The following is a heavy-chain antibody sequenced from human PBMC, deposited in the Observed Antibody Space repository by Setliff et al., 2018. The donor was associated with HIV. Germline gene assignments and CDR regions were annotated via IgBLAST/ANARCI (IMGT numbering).Heavy chain of an antibody. CDR1: GGSFSGYY. J-gene: IGHJ3*02. CDR2: INHSGST. Sequence: SETLSLTCAVYGGSFSGYYWNWIRQPPGKGLEWIGEINHSGSTNYNPSLKSRVTISVDTSKNQFSLKLYSVTAADTAVYYCARVFHSLPTGLNDPFDMWGQGTLVTVSS. CDR3: ARVFHSLPTGLNDPFDM. V-gene: IGHV4-34*01. D-gene: IGHD4-17*01.